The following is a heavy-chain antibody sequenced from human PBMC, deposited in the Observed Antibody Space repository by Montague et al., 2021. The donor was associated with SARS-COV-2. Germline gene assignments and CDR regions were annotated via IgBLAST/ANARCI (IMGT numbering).Heavy chain of an antibody. CDR2: KHYSGNT. D-gene: IGHD1-26*01. Sequence: SETLSLTCIVSGDSISSSSYYWGWIRQPPGKGLEWIGIKHYSGNTYNNPSLKNRVTMSVDTSKNQFSLKPSSVTAADTAVYYCVRDSYTHVDYWGQGTLVTVSS. CDR1: GDSISSSSYY. J-gene: IGHJ4*02. V-gene: IGHV4-39*02. CDR3: VRDSYTHVDY.